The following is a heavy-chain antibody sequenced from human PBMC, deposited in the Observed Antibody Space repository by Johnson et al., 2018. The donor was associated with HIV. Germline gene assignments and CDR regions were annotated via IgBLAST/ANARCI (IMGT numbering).Heavy chain of an antibody. Sequence: QVQLVESGGGVVQPGWSLRLSCAASGFTFSSYAMHWVRQAPGKGLEWVAVISYDGSNKYYADSVKGRFTISRDNSKNTLYLQMNSLRAEDTAVYYCARGLKDSSGWYNAFDIWGQGTMVTVSS. D-gene: IGHD6-19*01. V-gene: IGHV3-30*14. CDR3: ARGLKDSSGWYNAFDI. CDR2: ISYDGSNK. J-gene: IGHJ3*02. CDR1: GFTFSSYA.